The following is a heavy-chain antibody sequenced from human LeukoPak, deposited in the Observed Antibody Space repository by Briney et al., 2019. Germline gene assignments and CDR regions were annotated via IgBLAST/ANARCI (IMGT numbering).Heavy chain of an antibody. CDR3: ARDLAVAGTGYYYYYGMDV. J-gene: IGHJ6*02. Sequence: GGSLRLSCAAPGFTFSSYSMNWVRQAPGKGLEWVSSISSSSSYIYYADSVKGRFTISRDNAKNSLYLQMNSLRAEDTAVYYCARDLAVAGTGYYYYYGMDVWGQGTTVTVSS. V-gene: IGHV3-21*01. CDR1: GFTFSSYS. D-gene: IGHD6-19*01. CDR2: ISSSSSYI.